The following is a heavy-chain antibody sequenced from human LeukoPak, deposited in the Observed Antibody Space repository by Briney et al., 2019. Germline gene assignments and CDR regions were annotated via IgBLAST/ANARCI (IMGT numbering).Heavy chain of an antibody. Sequence: GGSLRLSCAASGFIFSTYSMNWVRQAPGKGLEWVAFIRYDGSNKYYADSVKGRFTISRDNSKNTLYLQMNSLRAEDTAVYYCANLALEAAATPRGLDAFDIWGQGTMVTVSS. V-gene: IGHV3-30*02. J-gene: IGHJ3*02. CDR3: ANLALEAAATPRGLDAFDI. CDR1: GFIFSTYS. D-gene: IGHD2-2*01. CDR2: IRYDGSNK.